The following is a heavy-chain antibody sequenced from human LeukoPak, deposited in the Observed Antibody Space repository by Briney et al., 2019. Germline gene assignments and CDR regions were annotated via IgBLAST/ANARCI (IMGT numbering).Heavy chain of an antibody. CDR3: AKDRSGWTDLGYFDY. D-gene: IGHD6-19*01. CDR1: GFTFSSYA. V-gene: IGHV3-23*01. J-gene: IGHJ4*02. CDR2: ISGSGGST. Sequence: GGSLRLSCAASGFTFSSYAMSWLRQAPGKGLEWVSAISGSGGSTYYADSVKGRFTISRDNSKNTLYLQMNSLSAEDTAVYYCAKDRSGWTDLGYFDYWGQGTLVTVSS.